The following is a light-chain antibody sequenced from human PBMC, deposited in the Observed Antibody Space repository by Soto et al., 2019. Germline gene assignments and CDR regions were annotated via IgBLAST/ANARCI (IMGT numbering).Light chain of an antibody. V-gene: IGLV2-14*01. CDR2: DVS. Sequence: QSALTRPASVSGSPGQSITISCTGTSSDVGGYNYVSWYQQHPGKAPKLMIYDVSNRPSGVSNRFSGSKSGNTASLTISGLQAEDEADYYFSSYTSSSTCVFGTGTKLTVL. J-gene: IGLJ1*01. CDR3: SSYTSSSTCV. CDR1: SSDVGGYNY.